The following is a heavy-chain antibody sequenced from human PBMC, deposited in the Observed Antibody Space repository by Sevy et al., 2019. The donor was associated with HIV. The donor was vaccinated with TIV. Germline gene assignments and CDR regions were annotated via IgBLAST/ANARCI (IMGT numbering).Heavy chain of an antibody. CDR2: IYFTGNT. CDR3: ARDSTYRPWVLDY. Sequence: SETLSLTCSVSGGSISSYFWTWVRQSPGKGLEWIGNIYFTGNTDYSPSLKSRVTLSLDTSKSQFSLTLKSVTAADTAIYFCARDSTYRPWVLDYWGQGTLVTVSS. CDR1: GGSISSYF. D-gene: IGHD3-16*02. J-gene: IGHJ4*02. V-gene: IGHV4-59*01.